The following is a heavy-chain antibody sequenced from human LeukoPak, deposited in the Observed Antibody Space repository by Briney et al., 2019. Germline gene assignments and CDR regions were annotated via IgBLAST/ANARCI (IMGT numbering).Heavy chain of an antibody. CDR3: ARFIVVPAATNWFDP. D-gene: IGHD2-2*01. J-gene: IGHJ5*02. Sequence: ASVTVSCTASGYTSTSYYMRWVRQAPGQGLEWVGIINPSGGSTSYAQKFQGRVTMTRDTSTSTVYMELSGLRSEDTAVYYCARFIVVPAATNWFDPWGQGTLVTVSS. CDR2: INPSGGST. V-gene: IGHV1-46*01. CDR1: GYTSTSYY.